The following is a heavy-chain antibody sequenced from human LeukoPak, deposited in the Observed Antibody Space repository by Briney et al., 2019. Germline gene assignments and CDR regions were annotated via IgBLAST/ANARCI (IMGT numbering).Heavy chain of an antibody. J-gene: IGHJ4*02. CDR2: ISSSSSYI. Sequence: GGTPRLSCAASGFTFSSYSMNWVRQAPGKGLEWVSSISSSSSYIYYADSVKGGFTISRNKAKNSLYLQMNGLRAEDTAVYYCAREAYDSSGETDYWGQGTLVTVSS. V-gene: IGHV3-21*01. CDR3: AREAYDSSGETDY. D-gene: IGHD3-22*01. CDR1: GFTFSSYS.